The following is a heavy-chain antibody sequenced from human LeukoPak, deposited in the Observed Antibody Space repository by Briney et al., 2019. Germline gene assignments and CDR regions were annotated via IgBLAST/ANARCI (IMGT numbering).Heavy chain of an antibody. CDR2: IYYRGST. CDR3: ATLRSITVIVVVSPGLFDY. V-gene: IGHV4-39*01. D-gene: IGHD3-22*01. Sequence: SETLSLTCTVSGGSISSSSYYWGWIRQPPGKGLDWVGSIYYRGSTYYNPSLKGRVAISVDTSTNQFSLKLSSVTAADTAVYYCATLRSITVIVVVSPGLFDYWGQGTLVTVSS. CDR1: GGSISSSSYY. J-gene: IGHJ4*02.